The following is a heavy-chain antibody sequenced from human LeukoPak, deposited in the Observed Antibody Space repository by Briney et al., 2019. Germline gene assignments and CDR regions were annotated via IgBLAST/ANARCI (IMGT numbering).Heavy chain of an antibody. Sequence: GGSLRLSCAASRFTFSSYSMNWVRQAPGKGLEWVSYISSSGSTIYYADSVKGRFTISRDNAKNSLYLQMNSLRAEDTAVYYCARGFVYGMDVWGQGTTVTVSS. CDR2: ISSSGSTI. D-gene: IGHD3-3*01. J-gene: IGHJ6*02. V-gene: IGHV3-48*04. CDR3: ARGFVYGMDV. CDR1: RFTFSSYS.